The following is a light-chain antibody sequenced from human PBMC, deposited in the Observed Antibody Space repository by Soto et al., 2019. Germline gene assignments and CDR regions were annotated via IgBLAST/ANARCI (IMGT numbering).Light chain of an antibody. CDR3: CSYVGNSNYV. CDR1: SSDVGAFNY. V-gene: IGLV2-11*01. CDR2: DVS. J-gene: IGLJ1*01. Sequence: QSALTQPPSVSGSPGQSVTISCAGTSSDVGAFNYVSWYQQHPGKAPKLMIFDVSERPSGVPDRFSGSKSANTASLTISGLQTEDEAEYYCCSYVGNSNYVFGPGTKVTVL.